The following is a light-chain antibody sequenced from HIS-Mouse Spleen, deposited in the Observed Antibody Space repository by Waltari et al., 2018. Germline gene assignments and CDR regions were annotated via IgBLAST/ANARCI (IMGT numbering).Light chain of an antibody. V-gene: IGLV3-10*01. CDR3: YSTDSSGNHRV. CDR2: EDS. J-gene: IGLJ2*01. CDR1: ELPKKY. Sequence: SYELTQPPSVSVSPGQTARITCSGDELPKKYGYWYQQKSGQAPVLVIYEDSKRPSGIPERFSGSSSGTMATLTISGAQVEDEADYYCYSTDSSGNHRVFGGGTKLTVL.